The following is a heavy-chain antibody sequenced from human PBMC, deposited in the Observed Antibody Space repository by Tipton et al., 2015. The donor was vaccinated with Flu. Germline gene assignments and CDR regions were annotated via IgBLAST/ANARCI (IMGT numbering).Heavy chain of an antibody. Sequence: LRLSCTVSGGSISSYYWSWIRQPPGKGLEWIGYIYYSGSTNYNPSLKSRVTISVDTSKNQFSLKLSSVTAADTAVYYCARWGSGDQDRYYYYYGMDVWGQGTTVTVSS. J-gene: IGHJ6*02. CDR1: GGSISSYY. V-gene: IGHV4-59*01. CDR2: IYYSGST. D-gene: IGHD4-17*01. CDR3: ARWGSGDQDRYYYYYGMDV.